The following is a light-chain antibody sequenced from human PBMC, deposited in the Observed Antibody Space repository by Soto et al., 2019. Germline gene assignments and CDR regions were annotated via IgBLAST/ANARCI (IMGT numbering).Light chain of an antibody. CDR3: CSYTSGSSIVV. Sequence: QSALTQPASVSGSPGQSITISCTGTSSDVGGYNYVSWYQQHPGKAPKLIIYEVSNRPSEVSNRFSGSKSGNTASLTISGLQEADEGDYYCCSYTSGSSIVVFGGGTKVTVL. V-gene: IGLV2-14*01. CDR1: SSDVGGYNY. CDR2: EVS. J-gene: IGLJ2*01.